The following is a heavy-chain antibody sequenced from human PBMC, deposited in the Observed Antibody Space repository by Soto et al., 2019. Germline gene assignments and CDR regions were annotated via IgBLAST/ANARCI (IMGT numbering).Heavy chain of an antibody. Sequence: GGYLKISCQCSGDTFSNFWIAWVRQLPGKGLEYMGIIYPGDSETRYSPSFHGKVTISADRSIGTAYLQWSSLEASDSAFYFCARSPRSSPYFDYWGQGALVTVSS. J-gene: IGHJ4*02. D-gene: IGHD6-13*01. V-gene: IGHV5-51*01. CDR3: ARSPRSSPYFDY. CDR1: GDTFSNFW. CDR2: IYPGDSET.